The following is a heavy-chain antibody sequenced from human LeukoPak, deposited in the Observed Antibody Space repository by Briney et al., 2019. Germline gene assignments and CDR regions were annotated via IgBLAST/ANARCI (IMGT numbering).Heavy chain of an antibody. J-gene: IGHJ1*01. CDR1: GGSISSSSYY. V-gene: IGHV4-39*01. CDR2: IYYSGST. Sequence: PSETLSLTCTVSGGSISSSSYYWGWIRQPPGKGLEWIGSIYYSGSTYYNPSLKSRVTISVDTSKNQFSLKLSSVTAADTAVYYCARLAPRCCSGGSCYHQGYFQHWGQGTLVTVSS. D-gene: IGHD2-15*01. CDR3: ARLAPRCCSGGSCYHQGYFQH.